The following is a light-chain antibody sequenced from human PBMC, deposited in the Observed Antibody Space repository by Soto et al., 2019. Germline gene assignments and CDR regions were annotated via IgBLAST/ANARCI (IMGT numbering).Light chain of an antibody. Sequence: QSALTQPASMSGSPGQSITISCTGTSSDVGGYNYVSWYQHHPGKAPKLMIYEVNNRPSGVSNRFSGSKSGNTASLTISGLQAEDEANYYCNSYTSSSTVVFGGGTKLTVL. J-gene: IGLJ2*01. CDR2: EVN. CDR1: SSDVGGYNY. CDR3: NSYTSSSTVV. V-gene: IGLV2-14*01.